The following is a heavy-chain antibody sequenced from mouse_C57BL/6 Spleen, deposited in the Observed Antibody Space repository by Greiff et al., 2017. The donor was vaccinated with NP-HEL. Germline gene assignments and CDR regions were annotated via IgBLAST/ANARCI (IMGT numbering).Heavy chain of an antibody. Sequence: QVQLKQPGAELVKPGASVKVSCKASGYTFTSYWMHWVKQRPGQGLEWIGRIHPSDSDTNYNQKFKGKATLTVDKSSSTAYMQLSSLTSEDSAVYYCAPHYYGTWFAYWGQGTLVTVSA. CDR1: GYTFTSYW. V-gene: IGHV1-74*01. CDR3: APHYYGTWFAY. D-gene: IGHD1-1*01. J-gene: IGHJ3*01. CDR2: IHPSDSDT.